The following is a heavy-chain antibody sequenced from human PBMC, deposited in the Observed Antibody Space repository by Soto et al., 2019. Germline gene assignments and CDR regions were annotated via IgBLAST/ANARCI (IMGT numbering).Heavy chain of an antibody. CDR1: GFTFSSYA. D-gene: IGHD6-19*01. J-gene: IGHJ3*02. V-gene: IGHV3-30-3*01. Sequence: GGSLRLSCAASGFTFSSYAMHWVRQAPGKGLEWVAVISYDGSNKYYADSVKGRFTISRDNSKNTLYLQMNSLRAEDTAVYYCASWAGRVAAFDIWGQGTMVTVSS. CDR2: ISYDGSNK. CDR3: ASWAGRVAAFDI.